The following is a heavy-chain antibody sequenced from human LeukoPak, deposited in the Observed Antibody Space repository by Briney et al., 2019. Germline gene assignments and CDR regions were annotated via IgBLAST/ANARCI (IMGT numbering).Heavy chain of an antibody. CDR2: ISSSGSYI. J-gene: IGHJ4*02. V-gene: IGHV3-21*01. Sequence: PGGSLRLSCAASGFTLSSYNMNWVRQAPGKGLEWVSAISSSGSYIYYADLVKGRFTISRDNAKNSLYLQMNSLRAEDTAVYYCARDQEYYYGSGSYSFDYWGQGTLVTVSS. D-gene: IGHD3-10*01. CDR1: GFTLSSYN. CDR3: ARDQEYYYGSGSYSFDY.